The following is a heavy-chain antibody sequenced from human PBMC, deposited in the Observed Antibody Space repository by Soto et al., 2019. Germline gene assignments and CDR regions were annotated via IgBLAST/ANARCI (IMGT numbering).Heavy chain of an antibody. D-gene: IGHD3-10*01. CDR1: GYTFTSYG. J-gene: IGHJ3*02. V-gene: IGHV1-18*01. CDR2: ISAYNGNT. Sequence: ASVKVSCKASGYTFTSYGISWVRQAPGQGLEWMGWISAYNGNTNYAQKLQGRVTMTTDTSTSTAYMELRSLRPDDTAVYYCAREGRYYYGSGTSDIWGQGTMVTVSS. CDR3: AREGRYYYGSGTSDI.